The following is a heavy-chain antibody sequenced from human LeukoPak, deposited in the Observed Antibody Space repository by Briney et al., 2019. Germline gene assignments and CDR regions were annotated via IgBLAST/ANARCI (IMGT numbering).Heavy chain of an antibody. CDR1: GYSFTTYW. CDR2: IYPANSDT. J-gene: IGHJ4*02. CDR3: VRFAYGSDFFPGHY. D-gene: IGHD3/OR15-3a*01. Sequence: GESLKIYCKGSGYSFTTYWIGWVRQMPGKGLEWMAIIYPANSDTRYSPSFQGQVTISADKSITTAYLQWSSLKASDTAMYYCVRFAYGSDFFPGHYWGQGTRVTVSS. V-gene: IGHV5-51*01.